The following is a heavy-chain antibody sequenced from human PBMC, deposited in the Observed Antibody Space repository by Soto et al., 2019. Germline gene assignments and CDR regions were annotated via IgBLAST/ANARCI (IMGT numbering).Heavy chain of an antibody. CDR2: LFYSGNT. J-gene: IGHJ4*02. Sequence: QLQLQESGPGLVKPSETLSLTCSVSGGSTSSSSHYWGWIRQPPGKGLEWIASLFYSGNTYYNPSLTSRVAISVDTSKNQFSLKLSSVTAADTAVYYCARISWYSSGWCLDYWGQGTLVTVSS. D-gene: IGHD6-19*01. V-gene: IGHV4-39*01. CDR1: GGSTSSSSHY. CDR3: ARISWYSSGWCLDY.